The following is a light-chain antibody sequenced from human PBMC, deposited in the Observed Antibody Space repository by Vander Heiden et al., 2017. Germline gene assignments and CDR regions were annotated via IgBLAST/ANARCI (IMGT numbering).Light chain of an antibody. Sequence: MTQSPLSLPVTPGEPASISCRSSQSLLHSNGYNYLDWYLQKPGQSPQLLIYLGSNRASGVPDRFSGSGSGTDFTLKISRVEAEDVGVYYCRQALQTLLTFGGGTKVEIK. J-gene: IGKJ4*01. CDR3: RQALQTLLT. CDR2: LGS. CDR1: QSLLHSNGYNY. V-gene: IGKV2-28*01.